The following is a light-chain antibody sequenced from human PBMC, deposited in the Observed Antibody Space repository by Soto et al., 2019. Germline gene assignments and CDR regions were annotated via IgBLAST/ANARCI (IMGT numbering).Light chain of an antibody. CDR3: SSYTSSSTRD. CDR1: SSDVGAYDF. Sequence: QSVLTQPASVSGSPVQSITISCTGTSSDVGAYDFVSWYQQHPDKAPKLMIYEVSNRPSGVSNRFSGSKSVNTATLTISGLQAEDEADNYCSSYTSSSTRDFGTGTKVTVL. V-gene: IGLV2-14*03. CDR2: EVS. J-gene: IGLJ1*01.